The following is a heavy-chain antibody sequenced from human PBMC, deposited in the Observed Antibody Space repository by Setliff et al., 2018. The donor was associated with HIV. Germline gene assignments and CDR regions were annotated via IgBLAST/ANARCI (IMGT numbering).Heavy chain of an antibody. Sequence: PSETLSLTCGVSGYSISSGYYWGWNRQPPGKGLEWIGSMYHIGRTYYNSSLKTRVTISVDTSKNQFSLKLSSVTAADPAVYYCAREGGDSGSYLDYYYGMDVWGQGTTVTVSS. D-gene: IGHD3-10*01. CDR1: GYSISSGYY. J-gene: IGHJ6*02. CDR2: MYHIGRT. V-gene: IGHV4-38-2*02. CDR3: AREGGDSGSYLDYYYGMDV.